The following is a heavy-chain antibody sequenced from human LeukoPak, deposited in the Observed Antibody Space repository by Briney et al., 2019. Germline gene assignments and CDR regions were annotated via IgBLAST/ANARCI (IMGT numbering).Heavy chain of an antibody. CDR1: GFTFSSYS. J-gene: IGHJ4*02. CDR3: ARDRMEWLRFAQDY. Sequence: GGSLRLSCAASGFTFSSYSMNWVRQAPGKGLEWVSYISSSSSTIYYADSVKGRFTISRDNAKNSLYLQMNSLRAEDTAVYYCARDRMEWLRFAQDYWGQGTLVTVSS. CDR2: ISSSSSTI. D-gene: IGHD5-12*01. V-gene: IGHV3-48*04.